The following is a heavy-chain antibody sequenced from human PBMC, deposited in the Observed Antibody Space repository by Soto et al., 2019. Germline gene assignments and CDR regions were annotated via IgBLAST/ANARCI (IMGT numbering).Heavy chain of an antibody. V-gene: IGHV3-48*01. CDR1: GFTFRGYI. CDR3: AKDETMIVVVITD. Sequence: GGSLRLSCAASGFTFRGYIMNWVRQAPGKGLEWVSYISSSNRTINYADSVKGRFTISRDNSKNTLYLQMNSLRAEDTAVYYCAKDETMIVVVITDWGQGTLVTVSS. CDR2: ISSSNRTI. D-gene: IGHD3-22*01. J-gene: IGHJ4*02.